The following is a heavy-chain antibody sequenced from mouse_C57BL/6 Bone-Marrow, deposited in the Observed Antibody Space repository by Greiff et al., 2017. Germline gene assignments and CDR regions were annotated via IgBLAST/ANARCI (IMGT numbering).Heavy chain of an antibody. CDR3: ARWGWSRAMDY. D-gene: IGHD2-3*01. CDR1: GYTFTSYW. Sequence: QVQLQQPGAELVKPGASVKLSCKASGYTFTSYWMHWVKQRPGQGLEWIGMIHPNSGSTNYNEKFKSKATLTVDKSSSTAYMQLSSLTSEDSAVYYCARWGWSRAMDYWGQGTSVTVSS. J-gene: IGHJ4*01. CDR2: IHPNSGST. V-gene: IGHV1-64*01.